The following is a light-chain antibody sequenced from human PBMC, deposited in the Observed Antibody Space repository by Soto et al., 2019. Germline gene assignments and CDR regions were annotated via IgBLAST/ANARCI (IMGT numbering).Light chain of an antibody. CDR3: QQYEDSPRT. J-gene: IGKJ2*01. Sequence: EIVLTQSPGTLSLSPGERATLSCRASQSVTSSNLAWYQQRPGQAPRLLIHGASIRATGIPGRFSGSGSGTDFTLTISRLEPEDFAVYYCQQYEDSPRTVGQGTKVDSK. V-gene: IGKV3-20*01. CDR1: QSVTSSN. CDR2: GAS.